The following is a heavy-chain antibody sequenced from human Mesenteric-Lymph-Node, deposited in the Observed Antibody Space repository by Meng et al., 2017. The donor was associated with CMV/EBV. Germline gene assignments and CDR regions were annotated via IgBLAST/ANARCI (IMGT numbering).Heavy chain of an antibody. D-gene: IGHD3-16*01. J-gene: IGHJ6*02. CDR1: GFTFSRYT. CDR3: ARVSSMIFYGMDV. V-gene: IGHV3-21*01. Sequence: GESLQISCAASGFTFSRYTMSWVRQAPGKGLEWVSSISSNPTYIHFADSVKGRFTVSRDNAKNSLSLEMNSLRGEDTDAYYCARVSSMIFYGMDVWGQGTTVTVSS. CDR2: ISSNPTYI.